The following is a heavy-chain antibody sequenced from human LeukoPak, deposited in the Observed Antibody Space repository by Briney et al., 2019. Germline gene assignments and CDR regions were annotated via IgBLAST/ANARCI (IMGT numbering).Heavy chain of an antibody. D-gene: IGHD4-17*01. V-gene: IGHV3-21*01. CDR1: GFIFNNYI. CDR3: ARDSYGPWFDL. Sequence: GSLRLSCAVSGFIFNNYIMNWVGQAPGKGLEWVSSITCSGSYVYYADSVKGRFTISRDNAKNSLFLQMNSLRAEDTAVYYCARDSYGPWFDLWGQGTLVPVSS. CDR2: ITCSGSYV. J-gene: IGHJ5*02.